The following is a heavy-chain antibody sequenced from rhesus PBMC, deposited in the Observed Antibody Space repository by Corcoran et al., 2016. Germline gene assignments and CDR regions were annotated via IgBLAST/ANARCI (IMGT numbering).Heavy chain of an antibody. CDR3: ARVKVRYSSGWSFDY. J-gene: IGHJ4*01. CDR1: GGYISRNS. CDR2: ISGSGGST. D-gene: IGHD6-31*01. V-gene: IGHV4-173*01. Sequence: QVQLQESGPGLVKPSETLSLTCAVSGGYISRNSWSWIRQPPGQGMEWVGRISGSGGSTDYNPSLKSRVTISTDTSKNQFSLKLSSVTAADTAVYYCARVKVRYSSGWSFDYWGQGVLVTVSS.